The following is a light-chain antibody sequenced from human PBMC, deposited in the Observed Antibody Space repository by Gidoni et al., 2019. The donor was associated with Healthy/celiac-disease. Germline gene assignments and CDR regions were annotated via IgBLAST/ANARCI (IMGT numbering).Light chain of an antibody. V-gene: IGLV2-8*01. CDR3: SSYAGSNNFV. CDR1: SSDVGGYNY. Sequence: QSALTQPPSASGPPGHSVTISCTGTSSDVGGYNYVSWYQQHPGKAPKLMIYEVSKRPSGVPDRFFGSKSGNTASLTVSGLQAEDEADYYCSSYAGSNNFVFGTGTKVTVL. CDR2: EVS. J-gene: IGLJ1*01.